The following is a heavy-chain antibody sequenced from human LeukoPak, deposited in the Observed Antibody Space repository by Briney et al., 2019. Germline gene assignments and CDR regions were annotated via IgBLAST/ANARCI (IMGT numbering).Heavy chain of an antibody. Sequence: GGSLRLSCAASGFTFSSYSMNWVRQTPGKGLEWVSSISSSSSYIFYADSVKGRFTMSRDNAKKSLFLQMNSLRAEDTAVYYCARDYGDYEPGRHHYYYYYMDVWGKGTTVTVSS. CDR2: ISSSSSYI. J-gene: IGHJ6*03. CDR1: GFTFSSYS. D-gene: IGHD4-17*01. V-gene: IGHV3-21*01. CDR3: ARDYGDYEPGRHHYYYYYMDV.